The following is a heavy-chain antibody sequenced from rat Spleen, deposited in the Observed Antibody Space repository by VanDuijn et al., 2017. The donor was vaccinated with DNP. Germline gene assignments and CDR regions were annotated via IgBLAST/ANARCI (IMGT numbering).Heavy chain of an antibody. CDR2: INTGGTNT. CDR3: ATHTTDYYYVDAVDA. D-gene: IGHD1-6*01. J-gene: IGHJ4*01. V-gene: IGHV5S13*01. CDR1: GFTFSNYG. Sequence: EVQLVESGGGLVQPGRSMKLSCAASGFTFSNYGMAWVRQAPAKGLEWVASINTGGTNTYYRDSVKGRFTISRDNAKDTQYLQMDSLRSEDTATYYCATHTTDYYYVDAVDAWGQGTSVTVSS.